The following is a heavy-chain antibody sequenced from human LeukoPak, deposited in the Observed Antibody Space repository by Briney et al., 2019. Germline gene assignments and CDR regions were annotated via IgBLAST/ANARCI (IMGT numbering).Heavy chain of an antibody. Sequence: EASLKVSCKASGYTFTGYYIHWVRQAPGQGLEWMGWINPKSGGTNYAQKFKGRVSMTRDTSISTAYMELSRLRCDDTAVYYCARDGGIAVAGWFDYWGQGTLVTVSS. CDR2: INPKSGGT. D-gene: IGHD6-13*01. CDR1: GYTFTGYY. CDR3: ARDGGIAVAGWFDY. J-gene: IGHJ4*02. V-gene: IGHV1-2*02.